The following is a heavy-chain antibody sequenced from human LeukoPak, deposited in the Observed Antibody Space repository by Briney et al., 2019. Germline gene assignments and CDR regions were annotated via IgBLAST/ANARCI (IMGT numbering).Heavy chain of an antibody. CDR3: ARETSLHIFDS. CDR1: NASFGPYY. D-gene: IGHD2-21*01. CDR2: VNYRGDG. V-gene: IGHV4-34*01. J-gene: IGHJ4*02. Sequence: PSETLSLTCAVYNASFGPYYWSWLRQSPGKGLEYIGEVNYRGDGNYNPSLNSRASISIDTSKKQFSLRLTSVTAADTAMYYCARETSLHIFDSWGQGTLVTVSS.